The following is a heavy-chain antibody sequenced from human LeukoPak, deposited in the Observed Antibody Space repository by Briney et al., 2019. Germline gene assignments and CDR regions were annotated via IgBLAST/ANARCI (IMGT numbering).Heavy chain of an antibody. Sequence: SETLSLTCTVSGGSLSSSSYYWGWVRQPPGTGLEWIGSIYYSGSTYYNPSLKSRVTISVDTSKNQFSLKLSSVTAADTAVYYCARSGSGKLDYWGQGTLVTVSS. D-gene: IGHD3-10*01. CDR2: IYYSGST. CDR3: ARSGSGKLDY. J-gene: IGHJ4*02. CDR1: GGSLSSSSYY. V-gene: IGHV4-39*07.